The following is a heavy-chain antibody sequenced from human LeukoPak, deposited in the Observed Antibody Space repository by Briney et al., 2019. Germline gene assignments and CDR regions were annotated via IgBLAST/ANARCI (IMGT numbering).Heavy chain of an antibody. CDR1: GYTFTTYY. V-gene: IGHV1-46*01. CDR2: INPSGGST. D-gene: IGHD2-2*01. CDR3: AREYQLLGTVYNYFDP. Sequence: ASVKVSCKASGYTFTTYYMHWVRQAPGQGLEWMGIINPSGGSTSYAQKFQGRVTMTRNTSISTAYMELTSLRSKDTAVYYCAREYQLLGTVYNYFDPWGQGTLVTVSS. J-gene: IGHJ5*02.